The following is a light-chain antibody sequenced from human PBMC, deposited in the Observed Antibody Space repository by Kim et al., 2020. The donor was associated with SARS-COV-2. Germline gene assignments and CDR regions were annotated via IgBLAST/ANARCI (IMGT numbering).Light chain of an antibody. V-gene: IGKV3-11*01. CDR1: QSVSSS. J-gene: IGKJ2*04. Sequence: SPGERSTLSCRASQSVSSSLAWYQQKPGQAPRLLIYDASNRATGIPARFSGSGSGTDFTLTINSLEPEDFAVYYCQQRSIWPPGSFGQGTKLEIK. CDR3: QQRSIWPPGS. CDR2: DAS.